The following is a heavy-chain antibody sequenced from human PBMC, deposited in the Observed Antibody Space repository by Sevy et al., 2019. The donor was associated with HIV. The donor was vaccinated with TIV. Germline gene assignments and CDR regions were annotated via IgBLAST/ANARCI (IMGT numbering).Heavy chain of an antibody. J-gene: IGHJ4*02. D-gene: IGHD2-15*01. CDR3: AREGCRKPHDY. CDR1: GFTFSNYA. CDR2: FSFGCGKI. Sequence: LSLTCAASGFTFSNYAMSWVRQAPGKGLEWVSTFSFGCGKINYADSVKGRFTISRDNSKNTLYLQMNSLRAEDTALYFCAREGCRKPHDYWGQGTLVTVSS. V-gene: IGHV3-23*01.